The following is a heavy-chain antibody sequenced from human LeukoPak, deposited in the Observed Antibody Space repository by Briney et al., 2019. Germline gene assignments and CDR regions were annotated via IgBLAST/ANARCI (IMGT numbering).Heavy chain of an antibody. D-gene: IGHD3-9*01. CDR2: IYHSGST. Sequence: SGTLSLTCVVSGGSVISSNWWSWVRQPPGKGLEWIGEIYHSGSTNYNPSLKSRVTISVDKSKNQFSLKLSSVTAADTAVYYCASSGVLRYFDWGGDAFDIWGQGTMVTVSS. CDR3: ASSGVLRYFDWGGDAFDI. J-gene: IGHJ3*02. V-gene: IGHV4-4*02. CDR1: GGSVISSNW.